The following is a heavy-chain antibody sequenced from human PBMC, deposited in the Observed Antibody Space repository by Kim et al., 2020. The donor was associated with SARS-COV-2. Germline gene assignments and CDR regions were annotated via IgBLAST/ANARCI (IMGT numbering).Heavy chain of an antibody. CDR3: ARDKTNYDSLTGYFRYGLDV. D-gene: IGHD3-9*01. CDR1: GGSITNHY. CDR2: IFYSGSS. Sequence: SETLSLICSVSGGSITNHYWSWVRQPPGKGLEWIGEIFYSGSSNYKPSLRSRLTISADTSKNQLYLTLRSVTAADTAIYYCARDKTNYDSLTGYFRYGLDVWGQGTRVTVSS. V-gene: IGHV4-59*11. J-gene: IGHJ6*02.